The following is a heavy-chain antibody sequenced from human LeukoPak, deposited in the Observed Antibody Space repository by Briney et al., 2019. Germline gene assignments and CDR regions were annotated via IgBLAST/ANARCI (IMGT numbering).Heavy chain of an antibody. V-gene: IGHV1-2*02. CDR2: INPNDGDT. J-gene: IGHJ4*02. D-gene: IGHD2-2*01. CDR3: ARANFLYCSSSTCLFDY. CDR1: GYTFTDYY. Sequence: ASVKVSCKASGYTFTDYYMHWVRQAPGQGLEWMGWINPNDGDTNYAQKFQGRVTMTRDTSISTAHMEVSRLRSDDTAVYYCARANFLYCSSSTCLFDYWGQGTLVTVSS.